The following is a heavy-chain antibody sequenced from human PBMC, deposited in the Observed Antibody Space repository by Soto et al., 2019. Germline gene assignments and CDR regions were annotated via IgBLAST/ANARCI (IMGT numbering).Heavy chain of an antibody. V-gene: IGHV5-51*01. Sequence: PGESLKISCKGSGYSFTSYWIGWVRQMPGKGLEWMGIIYPGDSDTRYSSSFQGQVTISADKSISTAFLQWSSLKASDTAMYYCARQLEPSYYYYGMDVWGQGTTVTVSS. J-gene: IGHJ6*02. D-gene: IGHD1-1*01. CDR2: IYPGDSDT. CDR1: GYSFTSYW. CDR3: ARQLEPSYYYYGMDV.